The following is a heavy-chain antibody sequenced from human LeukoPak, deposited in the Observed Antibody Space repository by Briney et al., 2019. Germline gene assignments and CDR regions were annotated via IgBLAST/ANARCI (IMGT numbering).Heavy chain of an antibody. Sequence: SVKVSCKASGFTFTSSAMQWVRQARGQRLEWIGCIVVGSGKTNYAQKFRGRVTMTRDMSTSTVYMELSSLRSEDTAVYYCAREAITIFGVVRTQTTYGPHRFDPWGQGTLVTVSS. CDR1: GFTFTSSA. D-gene: IGHD3-3*01. V-gene: IGHV1-58*02. CDR3: AREAITIFGVVRTQTTYGPHRFDP. J-gene: IGHJ5*02. CDR2: IVVGSGKT.